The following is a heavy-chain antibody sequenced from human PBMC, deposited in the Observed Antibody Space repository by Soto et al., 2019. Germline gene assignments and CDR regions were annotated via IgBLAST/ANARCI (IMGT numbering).Heavy chain of an antibody. CDR2: IIPIFGTA. V-gene: IGHV1-69*06. J-gene: IGHJ2*01. CDR3: ASTMYDSSAYYYWYLGL. Sequence: QVELVQSGAEVKKPGSSVKVSCQASEDTFRNYAISWVRQAPGQGLEWMGGIIPIFGTANYAQKFQGRVTITAETSANTVYLELSSLRSEDTAVYYCASTMYDSSAYYYWYLGLWGRGTLVTVSS. CDR1: EDTFRNYA. D-gene: IGHD3-22*01.